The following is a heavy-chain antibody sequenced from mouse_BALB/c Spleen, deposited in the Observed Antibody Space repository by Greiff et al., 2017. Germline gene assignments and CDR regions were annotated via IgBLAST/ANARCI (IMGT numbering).Heavy chain of an antibody. CDR2: INPCTGYA. CDR3: ATSMITTDMDY. Sequence: VQLQESGAELAKPGVSVKISCKASGYTFTGYCMHWVKQRPGTGLEWIGYINPCTGYAEYNQKFKDKATLTADKSSSTAYMQLSSLTSEDSAVYYYATSMITTDMDYWGEGTAVTVSS. CDR1: GYTFTGYC. D-gene: IGHD2-4*01. J-gene: IGHJ4*01. V-gene: IGHV1-7*01.